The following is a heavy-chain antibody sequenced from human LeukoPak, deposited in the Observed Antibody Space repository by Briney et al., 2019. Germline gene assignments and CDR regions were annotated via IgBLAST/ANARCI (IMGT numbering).Heavy chain of an antibody. V-gene: IGHV3-30*18. D-gene: IGHD6-13*01. CDR1: GFTFRSYD. J-gene: IGHJ2*01. CDR3: AKDSEIAAAGSYWYFDL. Sequence: GGSLRLSCAASGFTFRSYDMHWVRPAPGKGLRWVAVISYDGSNKYHTDSVKGRFTISRDNSKNTLYLQMNSLRAEDTAVYYCAKDSEIAAAGSYWYFDLWGRGTLVTVSS. CDR2: ISYDGSNK.